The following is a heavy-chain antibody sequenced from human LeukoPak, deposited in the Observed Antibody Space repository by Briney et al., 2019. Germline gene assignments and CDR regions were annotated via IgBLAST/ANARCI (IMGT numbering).Heavy chain of an antibody. V-gene: IGHV3-20*01. CDR1: GFTFDDYG. CDR3: AKTYYYDSSGYYYGAFDI. CDR2: INWNGNYI. D-gene: IGHD3-22*01. Sequence: GGSLRLSCAASGFTFDDYGMNWVRQAPGKGLEGVAGINWNGNYIGYADSVKGRFTISRDNVENSLYLQMNSLRAEDTALYHCAKTYYYDSSGYYYGAFDIWGQGTMVTVSS. J-gene: IGHJ3*02.